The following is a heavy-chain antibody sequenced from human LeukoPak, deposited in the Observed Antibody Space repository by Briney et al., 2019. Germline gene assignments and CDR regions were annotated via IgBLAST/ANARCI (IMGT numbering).Heavy chain of an antibody. Sequence: PGGSLRLSCAASGFTFSSYAMHWVRQAPGKGLEGVAVISYDGSNKYYADSVKGRFIISRDNSKNTLYLQMNSLRAEDTAVYYCARGASTGTTYFDYWGQGTLVTVSS. V-gene: IGHV3-30-3*01. J-gene: IGHJ4*02. CDR1: GFTFSSYA. CDR2: ISYDGSNK. CDR3: ARGASTGTTYFDY. D-gene: IGHD1-1*01.